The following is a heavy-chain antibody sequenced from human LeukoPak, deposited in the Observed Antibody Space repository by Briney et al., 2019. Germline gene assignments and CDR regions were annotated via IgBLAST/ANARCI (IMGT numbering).Heavy chain of an antibody. CDR3: ARDLSNYYDSSGYVG. D-gene: IGHD3-22*01. J-gene: IGHJ4*02. CDR2: XSSSSSYI. Sequence: XXXXXGLEXVSXXSSSSSYIYYADSVKGRFTISRDNAKNSLYLQMNSLRAEDTAVYYCARDLSNYYDSSGYVGWGQGTLVTVSS. V-gene: IGHV3-21*01.